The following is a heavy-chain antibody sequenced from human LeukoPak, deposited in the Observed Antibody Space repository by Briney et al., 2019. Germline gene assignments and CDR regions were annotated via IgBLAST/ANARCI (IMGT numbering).Heavy chain of an antibody. CDR2: ISSSSSTI. CDR1: GFTFSSNS. J-gene: IGHJ4*02. V-gene: IGHV3-48*02. CDR3: SRSRGHLDY. Sequence: GGSLRLSCAASGFTFSSNSMNWVRQAPGKGLEWVSYISSSSSTIYYADSVMGRFTISRDNAKNSLYPQMNSLRDEDTAVYYCSRSRGHLDYWGQGTLVTVSS.